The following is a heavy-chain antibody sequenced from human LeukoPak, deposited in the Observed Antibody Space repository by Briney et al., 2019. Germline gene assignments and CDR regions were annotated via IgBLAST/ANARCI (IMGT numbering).Heavy chain of an antibody. CDR1: GFTFSSYE. V-gene: IGHV3-48*03. CDR3: ARAEKSYYYYYYYMDV. Sequence: PGGSLRLSCAASGFTFSSYEMNWVSQAPGKGLEWVSYISSSGSTIYYADSVKGRFTISRDNAKNSLYLQMNSLRAEDTAVYYCARAEKSYYYYYYYMDVGGKGTTVTVSS. CDR2: ISSSGSTI. J-gene: IGHJ6*03.